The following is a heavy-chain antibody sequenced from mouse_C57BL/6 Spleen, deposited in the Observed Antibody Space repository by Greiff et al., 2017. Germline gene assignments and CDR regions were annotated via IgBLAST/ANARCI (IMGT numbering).Heavy chain of an antibody. CDR3: ARHETGSSGSSYPFDY. Sequence: VQLQESGAELVKPGASVKLSCKASGYTFTEYTIHWVKQRSGQGLEWIGWFYPGSGSIKYNEKFKDKATLTADKSSSTVYMELRRLTSEDSAVYFCARHETGSSGSSYPFDYWGQGTTLTVSS. D-gene: IGHD1-1*01. CDR1: GYTFTEYT. V-gene: IGHV1-62-2*01. CDR2: FYPGSGSI. J-gene: IGHJ2*01.